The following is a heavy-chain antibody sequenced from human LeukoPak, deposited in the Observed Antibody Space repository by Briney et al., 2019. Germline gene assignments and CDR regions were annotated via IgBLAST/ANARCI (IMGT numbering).Heavy chain of an antibody. CDR2: VDPEDGET. J-gene: IGHJ4*02. CDR3: ATGESYTTSFDY. V-gene: IGHV1-69-2*01. D-gene: IGHD1-1*01. CDR1: GYTFTEYY. Sequence: ASVKVSCKVSGYTFTEYYMHWVQQAPGKGLEWMGLVDPEDGETIYAEKFQGRVTITADTSTDTAYMELSSLRSEDTAVYYCATGESYTTSFDYWGQGTLVTVSS.